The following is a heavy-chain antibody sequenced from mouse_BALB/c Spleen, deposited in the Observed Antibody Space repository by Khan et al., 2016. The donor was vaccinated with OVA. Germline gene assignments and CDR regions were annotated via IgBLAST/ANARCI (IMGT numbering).Heavy chain of an antibody. CDR2: IWGGGST. J-gene: IGHJ4*01. CDR1: GFSLTDYG. Sequence: VQLKQSGPGLVAPSQSLSITCTVSGFSLTDYGVSWIRQPPGKGLEWLGVIWGGGSTYYNSALKSRLSISKDNSKSQVFLKMNSLQTDDTAMYYCTKGVWSYYYAIDYWGQGTSVTVSS. CDR3: TKGVWSYYYAIDY. D-gene: IGHD2-10*02. V-gene: IGHV2-6-5*01.